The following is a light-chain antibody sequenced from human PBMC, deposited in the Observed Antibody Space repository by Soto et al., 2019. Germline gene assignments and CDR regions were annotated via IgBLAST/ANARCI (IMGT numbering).Light chain of an antibody. CDR2: EVN. CDR3: SSYSSTNILSYV. Sequence: QSALTQPASVSGAPGQSITISCTGTSNDVGGYKYVSWYQQRPGTAPKLIMFEVNNRPSGVSDRFSGSRSANTASLTISGLQAQDEADSYCSSYSSTNILSYVFGTGTKLTVL. CDR1: SNDVGGYKY. J-gene: IGLJ1*01. V-gene: IGLV2-14*03.